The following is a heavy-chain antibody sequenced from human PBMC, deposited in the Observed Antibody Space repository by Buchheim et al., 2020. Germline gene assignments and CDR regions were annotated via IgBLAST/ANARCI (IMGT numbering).Heavy chain of an antibody. D-gene: IGHD3-16*01. Sequence: EVQLVESGGGLVQLGGSLRLSCAASGFSFSSYSMNWVRQAPGKGLEWVSYISPSSSTIYYADSVRGRFTISSDNAKNSLYLQMNSLRYEDTAVYYCARDALYGRYDNWGQGTL. CDR2: ISPSSSTI. CDR3: ARDALYGRYDN. CDR1: GFSFSSYS. J-gene: IGHJ4*02. V-gene: IGHV3-48*02.